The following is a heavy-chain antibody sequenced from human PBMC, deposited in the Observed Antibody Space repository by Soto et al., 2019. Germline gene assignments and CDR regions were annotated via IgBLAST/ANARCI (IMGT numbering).Heavy chain of an antibody. CDR1: GYTFTGYY. Sequence: ASVKVSCKASGYTFTGYYMHWVRQAPGQGLEWMGWINPNSGGTNYAQKFQGWVTMTRDTSISTAYMELSRLRSDDTAVYYCARAHGIAAAGVDYWGQGTLVTVSS. V-gene: IGHV1-2*04. D-gene: IGHD6-13*01. CDR3: ARAHGIAAAGVDY. J-gene: IGHJ4*02. CDR2: INPNSGGT.